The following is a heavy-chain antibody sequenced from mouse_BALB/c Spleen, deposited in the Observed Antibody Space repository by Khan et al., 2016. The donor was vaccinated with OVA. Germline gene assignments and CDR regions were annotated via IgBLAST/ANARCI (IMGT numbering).Heavy chain of an antibody. V-gene: IGHV1-4*01. CDR1: GYISTSYM. CDR2: INPSSGYN. J-gene: IGHJ3*01. CDR3: ERGGYGSFGY. Sequence: QVQLQQPGAELARPGASVKMSCKASGYISTSYMMHWVKQRPGQGLEWIGDINPSSGYNNYNQKFKDKATLTADKSSSTAYMQLSSLTSEDSAVYYWERGGYGSFGYWGQGTLVTVSA. D-gene: IGHD1-1*01.